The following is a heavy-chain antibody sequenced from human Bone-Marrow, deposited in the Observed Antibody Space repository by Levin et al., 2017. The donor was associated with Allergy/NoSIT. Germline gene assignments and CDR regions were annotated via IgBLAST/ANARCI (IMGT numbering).Heavy chain of an antibody. CDR1: GYTFTDYF. D-gene: IGHD3-3*02. CDR2: INPNSGDT. V-gene: IGHV1-2*02. CDR3: ARISRAAFDM. Sequence: NPGESLKISCKASGYTFTDYFIHWVRRAPGQGLEWMGWINPNSGDTDSSQNFQGTVTMTRDTSISTAYMEVTSLTSNDTALYYCARISRAAFDMWGQGTVVTVSS. J-gene: IGHJ3*02.